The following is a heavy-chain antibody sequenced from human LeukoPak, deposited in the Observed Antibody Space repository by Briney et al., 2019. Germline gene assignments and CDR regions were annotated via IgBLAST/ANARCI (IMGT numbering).Heavy chain of an antibody. CDR3: ARIRGYGSDYYYYQMDV. J-gene: IGHJ6*03. V-gene: IGHV4-4*02. D-gene: IGHD6-19*01. CDR1: GGSINNNDWWNW. CDR2: IFHSGSS. Sequence: SETLSLTCAVSGGSINNNDWWNWWSWVRQPPGKGLEWIGEIFHSGSSNYNPSLKSRVTISVDKSKNQFSLKLSSVTAADTAVYYCARIRGYGSDYYYYQMDVWGKGTTVTVSS.